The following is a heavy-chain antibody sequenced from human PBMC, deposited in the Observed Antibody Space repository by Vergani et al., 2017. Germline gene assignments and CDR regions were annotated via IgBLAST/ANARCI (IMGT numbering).Heavy chain of an antibody. CDR1: GFTFSDYY. J-gene: IGHJ5*02. Sequence: QVQLVESGGGLVKPGGSLRLSCAASGFTFSDYYMSWIRQAPGKGLEWVSYISSSSSYTNYADSVKGRFTISRDNAKNSLYLQMNSLRAEDTAVYYFARDRNYYGSGSPNWFDPWGQGTLVTVSS. CDR2: ISSSSSYT. D-gene: IGHD3-10*01. CDR3: ARDRNYYGSGSPNWFDP. V-gene: IGHV3-11*05.